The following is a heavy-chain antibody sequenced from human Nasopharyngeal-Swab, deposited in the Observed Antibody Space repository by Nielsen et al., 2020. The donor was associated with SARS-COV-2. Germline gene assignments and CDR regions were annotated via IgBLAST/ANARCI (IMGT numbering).Heavy chain of an antibody. CDR1: GGSFSGYY. V-gene: IGHV4-34*01. Sequence: GSLRLSCAVYGGSFSGYYWSWIRQPPGKGLEWIGEISHSGSTNYNPSLKSRVTISVDTSKNQFSLKLSSVTAADTAVYYCARGVTMVRGVIRKAGDYFDYWGQGTLVTVSS. D-gene: IGHD3-10*01. CDR2: ISHSGST. J-gene: IGHJ4*02. CDR3: ARGVTMVRGVIRKAGDYFDY.